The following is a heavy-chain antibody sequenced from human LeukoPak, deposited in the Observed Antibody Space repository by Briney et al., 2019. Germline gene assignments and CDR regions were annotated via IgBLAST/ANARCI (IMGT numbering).Heavy chain of an antibody. J-gene: IGHJ4*02. D-gene: IGHD6-19*01. CDR2: INTSSTST. V-gene: IGHV3-11*06. CDR3: ASGHFYNSGPFDY. CDR1: GFIFSDYY. Sequence: PGGSLRLSCAASGFIFSDYYMSWVRQSPGKGLEWVSYINTSSTSTNFADSVKGRSTISRDNAKNSLYLQMNSLRAEETAVYYCASGHFYNSGPFDYWGQGTLVTVSS.